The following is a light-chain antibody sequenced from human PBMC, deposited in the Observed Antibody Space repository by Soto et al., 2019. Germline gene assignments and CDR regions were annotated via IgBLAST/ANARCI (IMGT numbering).Light chain of an antibody. Sequence: IQLTQSPSSLSASVGDRVTITCRASQGISSYLAWYQQKPGKAPKLLIYAASTLQSGVTSRFSGSGSGTDFPLTISSLPAEDFATYYCQQLNSYPPYTFGQGTKLEIK. J-gene: IGKJ2*01. CDR2: AAS. CDR3: QQLNSYPPYT. V-gene: IGKV1-9*01. CDR1: QGISSY.